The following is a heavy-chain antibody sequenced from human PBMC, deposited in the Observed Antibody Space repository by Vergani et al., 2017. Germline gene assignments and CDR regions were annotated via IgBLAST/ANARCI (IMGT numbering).Heavy chain of an antibody. V-gene: IGHV4-34*01. D-gene: IGHD3-10*01. Sequence: QVQLQQWGAGLLKPSETLSLTCAVYGGSFSGYYWSWIRQPPGKGLEWIGEINHSGSTNYNPSLKSRVTISVDTSKNQFSLKLSSVTAADTAVYYCAGGLLYYFDYWGQGTLVTVSS. CDR1: GGSFSGYY. CDR3: AGGLLYYFDY. J-gene: IGHJ4*02. CDR2: INHSGST.